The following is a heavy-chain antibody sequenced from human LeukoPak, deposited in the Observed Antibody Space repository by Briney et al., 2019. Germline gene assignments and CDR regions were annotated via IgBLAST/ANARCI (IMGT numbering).Heavy chain of an antibody. CDR1: GGTFSSYA. V-gene: IGHV1-69*13. CDR3: AVNEYCSSTSCYWNY. Sequence: ASVTVSCKASGGTFSSYAISWVRQAPGQGLEWMGGIIPIFGTANYVHKFQGRVTITADESTSTAYMELSSLRSEDTAVYYCAVNEYCSSTSCYWNYWGQGTLVTVSS. D-gene: IGHD2-2*01. J-gene: IGHJ4*02. CDR2: IIPIFGTA.